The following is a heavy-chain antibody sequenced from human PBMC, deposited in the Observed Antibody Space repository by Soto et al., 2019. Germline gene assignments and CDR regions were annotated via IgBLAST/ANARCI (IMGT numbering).Heavy chain of an antibody. V-gene: IGHV1-69*13. CDR3: ATFPLEGSYYFYY. J-gene: IGHJ4*02. Sequence: GASVKVSCKASGGTFSSYAISWVRQAPGQGFEWMGGIIPIFGTANYAQKFQGRVTITADESTSTAYMELSSLRSEDTAVYYCATFPLEGSYYFYYWGQGTLVTVSS. CDR2: IIPIFGTA. D-gene: IGHD1-26*01. CDR1: GGTFSSYA.